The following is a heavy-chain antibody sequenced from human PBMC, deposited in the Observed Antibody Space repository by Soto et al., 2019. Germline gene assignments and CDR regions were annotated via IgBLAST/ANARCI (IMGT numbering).Heavy chain of an antibody. D-gene: IGHD6-19*01. J-gene: IGHJ4*02. CDR2: ISAYDGDT. CDR3: ARDRPYSSRWEPTDY. V-gene: IGHV1-18*04. CDR1: GYTFTSYG. Sequence: ASVKVSCKASGYTFTSYGIAWVRQAPGQGLEWMGWISAYDGDTNYARQLRGRVTMTTETSTNTAFMELRSLSSDDTAVYYCARDRPYSSRWEPTDYSGQGTLVTVSS.